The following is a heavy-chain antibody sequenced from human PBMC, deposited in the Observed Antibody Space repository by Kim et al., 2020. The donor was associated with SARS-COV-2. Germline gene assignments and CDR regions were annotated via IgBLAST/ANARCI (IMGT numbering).Heavy chain of an antibody. CDR3: ARDEEYTLSPYGMDV. V-gene: IGHV1-18*01. J-gene: IGHJ6*02. CDR2: ISAYNGNT. CDR1: GYTFTSYG. Sequence: ASVKVSCKASGYTFTSYGISWVRQAPGQGLEWMGWISAYNGNTNYAQKLQGRVTMTTDTSTSTAYMELRSLRSDDTAVYYCARDEEYTLSPYGMDVWGQGTTVTVSS. D-gene: IGHD6-6*01.